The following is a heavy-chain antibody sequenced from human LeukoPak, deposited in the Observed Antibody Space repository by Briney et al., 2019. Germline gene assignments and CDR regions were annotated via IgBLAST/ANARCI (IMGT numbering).Heavy chain of an antibody. J-gene: IGHJ4*02. D-gene: IGHD5-18*01. CDR2: INPNSGGT. CDR1: LTREY. CDR3: ARGVGIPGY. Sequence: LTREYMQVVGVALKKKLEWMGWINPNSGGTNYAQKFQGRVTMTRDTSISTAYMELSRLRSDDTAVYYCARGVGIPGYWGQGTLVTVSS. V-gene: IGHV1-2*02.